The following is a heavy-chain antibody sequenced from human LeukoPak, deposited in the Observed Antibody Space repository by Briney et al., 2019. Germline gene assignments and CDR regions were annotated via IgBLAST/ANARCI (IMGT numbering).Heavy chain of an antibody. D-gene: IGHD2-15*01. V-gene: IGHV3-7*01. Sequence: GGSLRLSCAASGFTFSSYWMSWVRQAPGKGLEWVANIKQDGSEKYYVDSVKGRFTISRDNAKNSLYLQMNSLRAEDTAVYYCAKDQWRQLEFFDHLGQGTLGHVSS. CDR2: IKQDGSEK. CDR1: GFTFSSYW. J-gene: IGHJ4*02. CDR3: AKDQWRQLEFFDH.